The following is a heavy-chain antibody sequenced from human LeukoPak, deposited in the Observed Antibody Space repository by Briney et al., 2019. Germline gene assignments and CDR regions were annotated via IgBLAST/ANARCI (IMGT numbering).Heavy chain of an antibody. J-gene: IGHJ4*02. CDR1: GFTFSDYY. V-gene: IGHV3-11*01. CDR3: ARDPGAFPYFFDY. CDR2: ISSSGSTI. D-gene: IGHD4/OR15-4a*01. Sequence: GGPLRLSCAASGFTFSDYYMSWIRQAPGKGLEWVSYISSSGSTIYYADSVKGRFTISRDNAKNSLYLQMNSLRAEDTAVYYCARDPGAFPYFFDYWGQGTLVTVSS.